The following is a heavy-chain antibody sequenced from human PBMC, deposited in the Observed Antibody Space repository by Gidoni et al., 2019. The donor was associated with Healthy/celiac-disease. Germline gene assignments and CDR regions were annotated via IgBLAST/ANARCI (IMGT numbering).Heavy chain of an antibody. CDR3: ARGLRATVTTPLGYYYGMDV. D-gene: IGHD4-17*01. CDR2: INHSGST. CDR1: GWSFSCYS. Sequence: QVQLQQWGAGLLQPSETLSLTCAVDGWSFSCYSLIWIRQPPGKGLEWIGEINHSGSTNYNPSLKSRVTISVDTSKNQFSLKLSSVTAADTAVYYCARGLRATVTTPLGYYYGMDVWGQGTTVTVSS. J-gene: IGHJ6*02. V-gene: IGHV4-34*01.